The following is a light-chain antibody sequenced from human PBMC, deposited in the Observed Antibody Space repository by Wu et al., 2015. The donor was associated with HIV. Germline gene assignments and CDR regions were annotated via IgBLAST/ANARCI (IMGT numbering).Light chain of an antibody. CDR3: QHYGGSLWT. V-gene: IGKV3-11*01. Sequence: EIVLTQSPVTVSLSPGERATLSCRASQSVTSHLAWHQQKPGQAPTLLIYEASNRATGIPARFSGGGSGTDFTLTIRRLEPEDFAVYYCQHYGGSLWTFGQGTKVEIK. CDR2: EAS. CDR1: QSVTSH. J-gene: IGKJ1*01.